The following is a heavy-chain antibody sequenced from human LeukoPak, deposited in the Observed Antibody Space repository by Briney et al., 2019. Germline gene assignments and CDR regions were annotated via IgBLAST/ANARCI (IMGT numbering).Heavy chain of an antibody. CDR1: GFIFSNYA. D-gene: IGHD6-13*01. Sequence: GGSLRLSCAASGFIFSNYAMSWVRQAPGKGLEAVSAISGSGGSTYYADSVKGRFTISRDNSKNTLYLQMNSLRAEDTAVYYCAKGGRYSSSWIDYWGQGTLVTVSS. CDR3: AKGGRYSSSWIDY. CDR2: ISGSGGST. V-gene: IGHV3-23*01. J-gene: IGHJ4*02.